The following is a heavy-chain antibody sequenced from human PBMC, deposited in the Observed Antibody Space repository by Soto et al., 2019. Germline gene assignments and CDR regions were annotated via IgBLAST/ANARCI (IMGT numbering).Heavy chain of an antibody. CDR2: MNPNSGNT. J-gene: IGHJ6*02. Sequence: VSVKVSCKASGYTFTSYDINWVRQATGQGLEWMGWMNPNSGNTGYAQKFQGRVTMTRNTPISTAYMELSSLRSEDTAVYYCARLYIVVVPADMGGRNYYYYGMAVWGQGTTVTVSS. CDR1: GYTFTSYD. D-gene: IGHD2-2*01. CDR3: ARLYIVVVPADMGGRNYYYYGMAV. V-gene: IGHV1-8*01.